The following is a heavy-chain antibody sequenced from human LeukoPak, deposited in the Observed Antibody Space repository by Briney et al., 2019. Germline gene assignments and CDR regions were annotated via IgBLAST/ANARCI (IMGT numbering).Heavy chain of an antibody. CDR1: GFTFSSYA. V-gene: IGHV3-30-3*01. Sequence: GGSLRLSCAASGFTFSSYAMHWVRQAPGKGLEWVAVISYDGSNKYYADSVKGRFTISRDNSKNTLYLQMNSLRAEDTAVYYCARVQYFDYWAREPWSPSPQ. CDR2: ISYDGSNK. CDR3: ARVQYFDY. J-gene: IGHJ4*02.